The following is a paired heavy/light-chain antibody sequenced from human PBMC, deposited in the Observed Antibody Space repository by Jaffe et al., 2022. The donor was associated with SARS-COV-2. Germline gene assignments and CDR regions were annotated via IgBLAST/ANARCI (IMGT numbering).Heavy chain of an antibody. J-gene: IGHJ4*02. V-gene: IGHV3-15*01. CDR3: TTLTTILVHLDY. CDR2: IKSRSDGETT. D-gene: IGHD3-22*01. CDR1: GFTLSNAW. Sequence: EVQLVESGGGLVKPGGSLRLSCAASGFTLSNAWMNWVRQAPGKGLEWVALIKSRSDGETTEYAAPVKGRFTISRDDSKNTLYLQMNSLKTEDTAIYYCTTLTTILVHLDYWGQGALVTVSS.
Light chain of an antibody. V-gene: IGKV2-30*01. CDR1: QSLVYSDGNTY. CDR2: KVS. J-gene: IGKJ2*01. Sequence: DVVMTQSPLSLPVTLGQPASISCRSSQSLVYSDGNTYLNWFQQRPGQSPRRLIYKVSNRDSGVPDRFSGSGSGTDFTLKISRVEAEDVGVYYCMQGTHWPPFTFGQGTKLEIK. CDR3: MQGTHWPPFT.